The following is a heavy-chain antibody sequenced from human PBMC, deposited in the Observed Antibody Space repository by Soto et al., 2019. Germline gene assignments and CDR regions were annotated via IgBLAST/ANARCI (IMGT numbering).Heavy chain of an antibody. CDR3: ASEEYYYDSSGYSNMDV. D-gene: IGHD3-22*01. CDR2: ISAYNGNT. CDR1: GYTFTSYG. V-gene: IGHV1-18*01. Sequence: ASVKVSCKASGYTFTSYGISWVRQAPGQGLEWMGWISAYNGNTNYAQKLQGRVTMTTDTSTSSAYMELRSLRSEDTAVYYCASEEYYYDSSGYSNMDVWGQGTTVTVSS. J-gene: IGHJ6*02.